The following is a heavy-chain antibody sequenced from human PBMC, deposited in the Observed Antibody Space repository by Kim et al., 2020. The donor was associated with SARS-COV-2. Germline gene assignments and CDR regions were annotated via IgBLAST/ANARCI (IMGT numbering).Heavy chain of an antibody. V-gene: IGHV3-21*01. CDR3: AREQDSSGWFEGRYYYYG. Sequence: GGSLRLSCAASGLTFSSYSMNWVRQAPGKGLEWVSSISHNSSYIYYEDSVKGRFNISRDNDKNSLYLQMNSLRAEETAVYDCAREQDSSGWFEGRYYYYG. CDR1: GLTFSSYS. CDR2: ISHNSSYI. D-gene: IGHD6-19*01. J-gene: IGHJ6*01.